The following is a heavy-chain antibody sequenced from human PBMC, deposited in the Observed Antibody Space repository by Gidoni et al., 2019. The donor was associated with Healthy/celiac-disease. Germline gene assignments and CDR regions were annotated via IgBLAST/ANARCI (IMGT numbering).Heavy chain of an antibody. V-gene: IGHV3-23*01. CDR3: AKVWARYFDWLLSNPDY. D-gene: IGHD3-9*01. CDR2: ISGSGGST. Sequence: EVQLLESVGGLVQPGGSLRLSCAASGFPFSSYAMSWVRQAPGKGLEWVSAISGSGGSTYYADSVKGRFTISRDNSKNTLYLQVNSLRAEDTAVYYCAKVWARYFDWLLSNPDYWGQGTLVTVSS. CDR1: GFPFSSYA. J-gene: IGHJ4*02.